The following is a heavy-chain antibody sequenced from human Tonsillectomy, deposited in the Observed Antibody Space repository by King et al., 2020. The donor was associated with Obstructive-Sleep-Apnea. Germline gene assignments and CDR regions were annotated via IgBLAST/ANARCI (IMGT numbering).Heavy chain of an antibody. Sequence: VQLVESGGGVVKPGGSLRLSCAASGFTFSNAWMSWVRQAPGKGLEWVGRIKSKTDGGTTDYAAPVKGRFTISRDDSKNTLYLQMNNLKTEDTAVYYCTTDPTYYDILTGSIYFGMDVWGQGTTVTVSS. D-gene: IGHD3-9*01. J-gene: IGHJ6*02. CDR1: GFTFSNAW. CDR3: TTDPTYYDILTGSIYFGMDV. CDR2: IKSKTDGGTT. V-gene: IGHV3-15*01.